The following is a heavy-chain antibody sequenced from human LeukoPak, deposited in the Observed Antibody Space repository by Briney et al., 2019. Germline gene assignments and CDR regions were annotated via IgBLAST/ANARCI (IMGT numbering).Heavy chain of an antibody. Sequence: GGSLRLSCAASGFTVSSNYMSWVRQAPGKGLEWVSVIYSGGSTYYADSGKGRFTISRDNSKNTLYLQMNSLRAEDTAVYYCARDEAVATRGSFDYWGQGTLVTVSS. CDR3: ARDEAVATRGSFDY. V-gene: IGHV3-66*02. D-gene: IGHD6-19*01. CDR1: GFTVSSNY. J-gene: IGHJ4*02. CDR2: IYSGGST.